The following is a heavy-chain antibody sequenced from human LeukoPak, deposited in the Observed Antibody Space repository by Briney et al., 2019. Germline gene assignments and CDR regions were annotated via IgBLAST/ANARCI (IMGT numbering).Heavy chain of an antibody. Sequence: ASVKVSCKASGYTFTSYAMHWVRQAPGQRLEWMGRIIPILGIANYAQKFQGRVTITADKSTSTAYMELSSLRSEDTAVYYCARVSGFVWFDPWGQGTLVTVSS. J-gene: IGHJ5*02. CDR2: IIPILGIA. CDR1: GYTFTSYA. V-gene: IGHV1-69*04. D-gene: IGHD6-25*01. CDR3: ARVSGFVWFDP.